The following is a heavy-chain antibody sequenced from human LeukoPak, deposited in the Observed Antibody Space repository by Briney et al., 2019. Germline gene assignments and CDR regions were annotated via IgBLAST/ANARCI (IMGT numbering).Heavy chain of an antibody. CDR1: GYSISSGYY. D-gene: IGHD4/OR15-4a*01. Sequence: SETLSLTCTVSGYSISSGYYWGWIRQPPGKGLEGIWSIYHSENTYYNPSLKSLVNISVDRSKHLVSLNVTSVTAADTSVYYCARHVLSNRSFDSWGQGTMVTVSS. CDR3: ARHVLSNRSFDS. J-gene: IGHJ5*01. V-gene: IGHV4-38-2*02. CDR2: IYHSENT.